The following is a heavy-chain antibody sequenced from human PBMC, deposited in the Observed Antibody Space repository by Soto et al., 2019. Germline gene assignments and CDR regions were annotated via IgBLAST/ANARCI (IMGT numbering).Heavy chain of an antibody. CDR3: AREQPDIVVVPAATVGYYYYYMDV. D-gene: IGHD2-2*01. CDR1: GGSFSGYY. V-gene: IGHV4-34*01. CDR2: INHSGST. J-gene: IGHJ6*03. Sequence: QVQLQQWGAGLLKPSETLSLTCAVYGGSFSGYYWSWIRQPPGKGLEWIGEINHSGSTNYNPSLKSRVTISVDTSKNQFSLKLSSVTAADTAVYYCAREQPDIVVVPAATVGYYYYYMDVWGKGTTVTVSS.